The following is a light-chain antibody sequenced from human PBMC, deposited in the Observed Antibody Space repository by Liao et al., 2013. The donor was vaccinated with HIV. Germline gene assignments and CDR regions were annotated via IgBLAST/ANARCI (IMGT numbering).Light chain of an antibody. V-gene: IGLV3-1*01. CDR3: QAWDSSPV. CDR2: QDN. CDR1: KLGDKY. J-gene: IGLJ2*01. Sequence: SYELTQPPSVSVSPGQTASITCSGDKLGDKYACWYHQKPGQSPVLVIYQDNKRPSGIPERFSGSNSGNTATLTISGTQAMDEADYYCQAWDSSPVFGGGTKLTVL.